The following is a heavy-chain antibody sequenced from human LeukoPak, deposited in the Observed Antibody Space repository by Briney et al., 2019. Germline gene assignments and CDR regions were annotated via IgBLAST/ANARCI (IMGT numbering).Heavy chain of an antibody. CDR2: MNPNSGKA. J-gene: IGHJ4*02. CDR3: ARANWGSDF. D-gene: IGHD7-27*01. Sequence: GASVKVSCKTSGYTFTNYDMIWVRQAPGQGLEWMGWMNPNSGKAGYLEKFRGRVTLTGNISINTAYMELTTLTSDDTAIYYCARANWGSDFWGQGTLVTVSS. CDR1: GYTFTNYD. V-gene: IGHV1-8*01.